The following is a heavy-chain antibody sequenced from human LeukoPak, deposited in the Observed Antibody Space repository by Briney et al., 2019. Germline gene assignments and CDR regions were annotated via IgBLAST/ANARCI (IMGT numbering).Heavy chain of an antibody. CDR2: IWFDGNNK. Sequence: GGSLRLSCAASGFTFSSYAMHWVRQAPGKGLEWVALIWFDGNNKYFADSVKGRFTISRDNSKNTMYLQMNSLRAEDTAVYYCAKDLRYSLGAFDIWGQGTMVSVSS. D-gene: IGHD5-12*01. CDR3: AKDLRYSLGAFDI. CDR1: GFTFSSYA. V-gene: IGHV3-33*06. J-gene: IGHJ3*02.